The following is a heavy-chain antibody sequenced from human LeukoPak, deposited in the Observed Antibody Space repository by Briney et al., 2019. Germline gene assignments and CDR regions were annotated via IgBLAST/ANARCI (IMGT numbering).Heavy chain of an antibody. CDR1: SGTFSGYY. CDR3: ARRSSYSYFQH. V-gene: IGHV4-34*08. Sequence: PSETLSLTCAVYSGTFSGYYWSWIRQPPGKGLEWIGEINHRGSTNYNPSLKSRVTISVDTSKNQFSLKLSSVTAADTAVYYCARRSSYSYFQHWGQGTLVTVSS. CDR2: INHRGST. J-gene: IGHJ1*01. D-gene: IGHD3-3*01.